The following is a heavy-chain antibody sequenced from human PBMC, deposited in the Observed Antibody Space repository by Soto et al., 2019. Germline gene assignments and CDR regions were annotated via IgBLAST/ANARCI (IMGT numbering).Heavy chain of an antibody. Sequence: SSETLSLTCSVSGVSITSYYWTWIRHPPGKGLEWIGYVYHTGNTYYNPSLKSRVTISLDTSKNEVSLRLKSVTVADTALYYCARHPTGFPNWIDPWGQGIMVTVS. D-gene: IGHD2-15*01. CDR1: GVSITSYY. J-gene: IGHJ5*02. V-gene: IGHV4-59*08. CDR3: ARHPTGFPNWIDP. CDR2: VYHTGNT.